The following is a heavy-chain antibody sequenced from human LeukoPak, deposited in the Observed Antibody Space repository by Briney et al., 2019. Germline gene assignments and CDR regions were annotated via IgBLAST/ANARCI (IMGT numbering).Heavy chain of an antibody. CDR3: ARSLLRSGNYLNWFDP. J-gene: IGHJ5*02. V-gene: IGHV4-34*01. CDR2: INHSGST. CDR1: GGSFSGYY. D-gene: IGHD3-22*01. Sequence: SETLSLTCAVYGGSFSGYYWSWIRQPPGKGLEWIGEINHSGSTNYSPSLKSRVTISVDTSKNQFSLKLSSVTAADTAVYYCARSLLRSGNYLNWFDPWGQGTLVTVSS.